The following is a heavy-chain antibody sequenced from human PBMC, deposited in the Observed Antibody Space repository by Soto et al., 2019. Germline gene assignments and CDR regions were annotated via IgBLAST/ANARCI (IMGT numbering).Heavy chain of an antibody. J-gene: IGHJ4*02. CDR2: ISSNSDTT. D-gene: IGHD2-21*02. CDR3: ARLPKGSLVTA. V-gene: IGHV3-48*02. Sequence: GGSLRLSCVASGFSFSDHSMNWVRQAPGKGLQWISYISSNSDTTYYADSVKGRFTVSRDNAKNALFLQMNSLRDDDTATYYCARLPKGSLVTAWGQGARVTVSS. CDR1: GFSFSDHS.